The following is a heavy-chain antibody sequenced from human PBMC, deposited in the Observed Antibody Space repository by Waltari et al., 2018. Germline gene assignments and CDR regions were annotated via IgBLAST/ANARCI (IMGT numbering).Heavy chain of an antibody. CDR2: IYSGESGDLANSV. Sequence: MHLVESGGGLVQPGGSLSLPCAAFGFPLRRSPMNWVPQAPGKGLEWVSLIYSGESGDLANSVHYAESVKGRFTISRDNANNMLYLQMNNLRVEDTAMYYCVRNLAFDVWGQGTMVTVSS. J-gene: IGHJ3*01. CDR3: VRNLAFDV. V-gene: IGHV3-NL1*01. CDR1: GFPLRRSP.